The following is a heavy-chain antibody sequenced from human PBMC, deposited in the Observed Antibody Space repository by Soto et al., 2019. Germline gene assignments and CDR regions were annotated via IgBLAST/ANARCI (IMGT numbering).Heavy chain of an antibody. Sequence: QVQLVQSGAEVKKPGSSVKVSCKASGGTFSSYAISWVRQAPGQGLEWMGGIIPIFGTANYAQKFQGRVTITADESTSTAYMELSSLRSEETAVYYCARDTVVVPAATYNWFDPWGQGTLVTVSS. CDR1: GGTFSSYA. D-gene: IGHD2-2*01. J-gene: IGHJ5*02. CDR2: IIPIFGTA. V-gene: IGHV1-69*01. CDR3: ARDTVVVPAATYNWFDP.